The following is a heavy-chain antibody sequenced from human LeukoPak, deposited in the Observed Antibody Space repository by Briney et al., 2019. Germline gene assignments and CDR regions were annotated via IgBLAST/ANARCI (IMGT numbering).Heavy chain of an antibody. J-gene: IGHJ4*02. CDR1: GGTFSSYA. CDR2: IIPILGIA. V-gene: IGHV1-69*04. D-gene: IGHD3-22*01. CDR3: ASTLVGYYDSSGYYFGY. Sequence: GASVKVSCKASGGTFSSYAISWVRQAPGQGLEWMGRIIPILGIANYAQKFQGRVTITADKSTSTAYMELSSLRSEDTAVYYCASTLVGYYDSSGYYFGYWGQGTLVTVSS.